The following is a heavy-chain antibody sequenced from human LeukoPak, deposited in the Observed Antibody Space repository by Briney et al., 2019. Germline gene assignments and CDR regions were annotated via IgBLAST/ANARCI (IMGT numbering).Heavy chain of an antibody. CDR2: ISSSSTYT. D-gene: IGHD3-10*01. Sequence: GGSLRLSCAASGFTFSDYYMSWIRQAPGKGLEWVSYISSSSTYTNYADSVKGRFTISRDNAKNSLYLQMNSLRAEDTAVYYCAKMTMVRGVSTFDPWGQGTLVTVSS. J-gene: IGHJ5*02. CDR1: GFTFSDYY. V-gene: IGHV3-11*03. CDR3: AKMTMVRGVSTFDP.